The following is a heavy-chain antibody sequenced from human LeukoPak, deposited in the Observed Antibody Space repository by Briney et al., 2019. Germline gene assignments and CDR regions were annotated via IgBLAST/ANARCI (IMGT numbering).Heavy chain of an antibody. D-gene: IGHD4-23*01. CDR2: IFYSGST. CDR3: ARFTTVVPAFWYLDL. J-gene: IGHJ2*01. CDR1: GASISNYY. V-gene: IGHV4-59*08. Sequence: PSETLSLTCTVSGASISNYYWSWIRQPPGKGLEWIGYIFYSGSTNYNPSLKSRVTISLDTSKNQFSLQLSSATAADTAVYYCARFTTVVPAFWYLDLWGRGTLVTVSS.